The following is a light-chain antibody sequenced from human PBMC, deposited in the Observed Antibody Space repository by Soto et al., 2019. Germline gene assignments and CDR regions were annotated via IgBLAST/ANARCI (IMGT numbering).Light chain of an antibody. J-gene: IGKJ1*01. Sequence: DIQMTQSPSSLSASVGDIVTITCRASQSISSYLNWYQQKPGKAPKLLIYAASSLESGVPSRFSGSGSGTEFTLTISSLQPDDFASYYCQQYNTYPWTFGQGTKVDIK. CDR1: QSISSY. V-gene: IGKV1-5*01. CDR2: AAS. CDR3: QQYNTYPWT.